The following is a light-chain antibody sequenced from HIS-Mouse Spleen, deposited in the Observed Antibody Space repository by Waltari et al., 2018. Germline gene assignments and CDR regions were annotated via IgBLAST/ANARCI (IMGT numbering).Light chain of an antibody. V-gene: IGLV2-14*03. CDR2: DVS. Sequence: ALNHLASAPGSPGRCTPISAPGTTRDVGGNNIGPGSQPHPGKAPKLRIYDVSNRPSGFSNRFSGSKSGNTASLTISGLQAEDEADYYCSSYTSSSTVVFGGGTKLTVL. CDR1: TRDVGGNNI. CDR3: SSYTSSSTVV. J-gene: IGLJ2*01.